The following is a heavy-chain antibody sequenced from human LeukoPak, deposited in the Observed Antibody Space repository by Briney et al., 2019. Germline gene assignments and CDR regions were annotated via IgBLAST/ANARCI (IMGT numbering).Heavy chain of an antibody. V-gene: IGHV1-24*01. CDR3: ATGDTIPAGFDF. D-gene: IGHD5-18*01. CDR2: FDPEDGET. Sequence: ASVKVSCKVSGHSLNEISMYWVRQAPGKGLECMGLFDPEDGETIYAQRFKGRLTLTGDTSTDTVYMDLSSLTPEDTAVYYCATGDTIPAGFDFWGQGTLVTVSS. J-gene: IGHJ4*02. CDR1: GHSLNEIS.